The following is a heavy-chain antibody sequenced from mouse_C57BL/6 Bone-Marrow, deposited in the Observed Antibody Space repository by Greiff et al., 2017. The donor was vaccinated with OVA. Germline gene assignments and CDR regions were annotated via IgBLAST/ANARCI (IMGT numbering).Heavy chain of an antibody. Sequence: EVKLVESGEGLVKPGGSLKLSCAASGFTFSSYAMSWVRQTPEKRLEWVAYISSGGDYIYYADTVKGRFTISRDNARNTLYLQMSSLKSEDTAMYYCTRDSYDFFAYWGQGTLVTVSA. CDR2: ISSGGDYI. V-gene: IGHV5-9-1*02. D-gene: IGHD2-4*01. CDR3: TRDSYDFFAY. CDR1: GFTFSSYA. J-gene: IGHJ3*01.